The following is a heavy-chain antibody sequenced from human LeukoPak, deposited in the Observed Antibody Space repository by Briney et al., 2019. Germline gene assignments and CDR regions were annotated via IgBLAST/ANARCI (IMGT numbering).Heavy chain of an antibody. CDR3: AREPDVDMSTFRGEAFDI. Sequence: ASVKVSCKASGGIFSSYTFNWVRQAPGQGLEWMGRAIPILGIATYAQKFQGRITITADKSTSTAYMELSSLRSDDTAMYYCAREPDVDMSTFRGEAFDIWGQGTMVTVSS. D-gene: IGHD5-24*01. J-gene: IGHJ3*02. CDR2: AIPILGIA. V-gene: IGHV1-69*04. CDR1: GGIFSSYT.